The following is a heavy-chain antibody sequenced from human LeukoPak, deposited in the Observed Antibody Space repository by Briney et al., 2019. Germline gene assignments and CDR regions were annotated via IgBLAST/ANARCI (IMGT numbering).Heavy chain of an antibody. Sequence: ASVKVSCKTSGFTFSTSAMQWVRQAPGQPLEWIGRIVVGRGNTNYAQKFQGRVTFTRDMSTSTTYMELSGLRSDDTAVYYCAIALAATSVPIDSWGQGTLVTVSS. V-gene: IGHV1-58*02. CDR2: IVVGRGNT. CDR1: GFTFSTSA. CDR3: AIALAATSVPIDS. J-gene: IGHJ5*01. D-gene: IGHD6-19*01.